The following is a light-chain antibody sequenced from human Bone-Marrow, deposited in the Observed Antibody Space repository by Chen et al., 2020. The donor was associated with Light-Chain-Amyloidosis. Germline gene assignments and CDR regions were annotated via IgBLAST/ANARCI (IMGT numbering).Light chain of an antibody. CDR3: SSYTITNTLV. CDR1: SSDVGGDNH. Sequence: QSALTQPASVSGSPGQSITISCTGTSSDVGGDNHGSWYQQHPNKAPKLMIYEVTNRPSWVPDLFSGSKSDNTASLTISGLQTEDEADYFCSSYTITNTLVFGSGTRVTVL. CDR2: EVT. J-gene: IGLJ1*01. V-gene: IGLV2-14*01.